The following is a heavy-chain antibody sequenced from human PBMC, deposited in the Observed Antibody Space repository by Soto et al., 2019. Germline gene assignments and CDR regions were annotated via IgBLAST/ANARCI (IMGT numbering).Heavy chain of an antibody. J-gene: IGHJ6*02. Sequence: ASVKVSCKASGHTFTNYYMRWVRQAPGQGLEWMGVISPSGDGPTFAQKFQGRVTMTRDTSTSTVYMELSSLRFEDTAVYYCASMDYSYYYGMDVWGQGIMVTVSS. V-gene: IGHV1-46*01. CDR3: ASMDYSYYYGMDV. D-gene: IGHD3-10*01. CDR2: ISPSGDGP. CDR1: GHTFTNYY.